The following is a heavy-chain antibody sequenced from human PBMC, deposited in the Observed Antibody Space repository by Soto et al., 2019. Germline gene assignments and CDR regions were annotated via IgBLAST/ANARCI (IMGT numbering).Heavy chain of an antibody. CDR1: GFTFSSYA. D-gene: IGHD3-10*01. CDR2: ISGSGGST. CDR3: AKDLTSYYGSGSYYNGDAFDI. Sequence: PGGSLRLSCAASGFTFSSYAMSWVRQAPGKGLEWVSAISGSGGSTYYADSVKGRFTISRDNSKNTLYLQMNSLRAEDTAVYYCAKDLTSYYGSGSYYNGDAFDIWGQGTMVTVSS. J-gene: IGHJ3*02. V-gene: IGHV3-23*01.